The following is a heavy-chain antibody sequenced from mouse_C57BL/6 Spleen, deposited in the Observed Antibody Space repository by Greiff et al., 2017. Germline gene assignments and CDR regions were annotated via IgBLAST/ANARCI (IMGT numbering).Heavy chain of an antibody. J-gene: IGHJ3*01. CDR2: IYPRSGNT. Sequence: QVQLQQSGAELARPGASVKLSCKASGYTFTSYGISWVKQRTGQGLEWIGEIYPRSGNTYYNAKFKGKATLTADKSSSTAYMELRSLTSEDSAVYFCAPGNSNYESPFAYWGQGTLVTVSA. D-gene: IGHD2-5*01. CDR1: GYTFTSYG. V-gene: IGHV1-81*01. CDR3: APGNSNYESPFAY.